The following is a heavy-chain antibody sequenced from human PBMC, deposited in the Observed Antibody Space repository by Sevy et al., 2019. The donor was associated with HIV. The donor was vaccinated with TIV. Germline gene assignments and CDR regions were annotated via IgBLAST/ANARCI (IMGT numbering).Heavy chain of an antibody. CDR2: ITSSGDTT. J-gene: IGHJ4*02. CDR1: EFTFGNYA. V-gene: IGHV3-23*01. Sequence: GGSLRLSCAVSEFTFGNYAMSWVRQAPGKGLEWVSSITSSGDTTYYTDSVKGRFTISRDNSKNTLYLQMNSLRAEDTAVYFCAKEQGYYYDRTGEYYFDYWGQGTLVTVSS. CDR3: AKEQGYYYDRTGEYYFDY. D-gene: IGHD3-22*01.